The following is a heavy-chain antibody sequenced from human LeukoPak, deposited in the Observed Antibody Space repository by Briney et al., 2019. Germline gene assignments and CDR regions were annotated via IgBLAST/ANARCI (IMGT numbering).Heavy chain of an antibody. CDR3: AKDLGGSYLNRFDP. CDR1: GFTFSNYA. CDR2: IVRGGGSP. D-gene: IGHD1-26*01. J-gene: IGHJ5*02. V-gene: IGHV3-23*01. Sequence: GGSLRLSCAASGFTFSNYAMNWVRQAPGKGLQWVSTIVRGGGSPYYADSVKGRFTISRDNSKNTLYLQMNSLRAEDTAVYYCAKDLGGSYLNRFDPWGQGTLVTVSS.